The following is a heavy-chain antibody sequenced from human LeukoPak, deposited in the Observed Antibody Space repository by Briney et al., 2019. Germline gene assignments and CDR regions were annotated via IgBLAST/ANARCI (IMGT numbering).Heavy chain of an antibody. Sequence: PGGSLRLSCEASGFTFSNHWMSWIRQAPGKGLQWVANIKHDGREQYYVDSVKGRFTVSRDNARNSLFLQMTSLRVEDTAVYYCARGLDYYGSRGLNFDFWGQGSLVTVSS. J-gene: IGHJ4*02. D-gene: IGHD3-22*01. CDR2: IKHDGREQ. CDR1: GFTFSNHW. V-gene: IGHV3-7*01. CDR3: ARGLDYYGSRGLNFDF.